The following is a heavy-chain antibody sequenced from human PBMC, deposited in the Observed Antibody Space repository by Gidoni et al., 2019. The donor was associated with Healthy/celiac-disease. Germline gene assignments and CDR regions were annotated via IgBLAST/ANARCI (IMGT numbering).Heavy chain of an antibody. V-gene: IGHV3-48*03. CDR2: ISSSGSTI. CDR3: ARDKYYYDSSGFHWYFDL. Sequence: EVQLVESGGGWVQPGGSLRLSCAASGITFGSYEMNWVRQDPGKGLEWVSYISSSGSTIYYADSVKGRFTISRDNAKNSLYLQMNSLRAEDTAVYYCARDKYYYDSSGFHWYFDLWGRGTLVTVSS. J-gene: IGHJ2*01. D-gene: IGHD3-22*01. CDR1: GITFGSYE.